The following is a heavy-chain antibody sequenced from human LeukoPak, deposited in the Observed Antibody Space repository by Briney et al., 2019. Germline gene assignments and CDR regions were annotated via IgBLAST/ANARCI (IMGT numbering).Heavy chain of an antibody. J-gene: IGHJ4*02. CDR2: ISGSGDST. CDR3: AKYDLSSSWTRTGFEY. CDR1: RFTFSNYA. V-gene: IGHV3-23*01. Sequence: SGGSLRLSCAASRFTFSNYAMSWVRQAPGKGLEKISSISGSGDSTFHADSVKGRFTISRDNSKNTLYLHMNNLRVEDTAVYYCAKYDLSSSWTRTGFEYWGQGTLVTVSS. D-gene: IGHD2-2*01.